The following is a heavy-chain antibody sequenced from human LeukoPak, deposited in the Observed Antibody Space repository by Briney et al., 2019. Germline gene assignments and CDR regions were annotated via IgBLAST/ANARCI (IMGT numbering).Heavy chain of an antibody. D-gene: IGHD3-22*01. CDR2: IYYSGSS. Sequence: PSQTLSLTCTVSGGSISSGDYSWSWIRQPPGKGLEWIGYIYYSGSSYYNPSLKSRVTISVDTSKNQFSLKLSSVTAADTAVYYCARGIYYYDSSGYSANVGYYFDYWGQGTLVTVSS. V-gene: IGHV4-30-4*01. CDR3: ARGIYYYDSSGYSANVGYYFDY. J-gene: IGHJ4*02. CDR1: GGSISSGDYS.